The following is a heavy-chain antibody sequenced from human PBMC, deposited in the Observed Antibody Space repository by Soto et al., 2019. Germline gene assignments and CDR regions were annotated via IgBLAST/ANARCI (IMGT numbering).Heavy chain of an antibody. CDR1: GFTFSSYW. D-gene: IGHD2-21*01. CDR3: ARGVRGAYGLDI. Sequence: GWYLRLACAASGFTFSSYWMDWVRQATGKGLVWVSRINSDGSRTNYADSVKGRFTISRDNAKNTLYLQMNSVRAEETAVYYCARGVRGAYGLDIWGQGTMVTVSS. V-gene: IGHV3-74*01. J-gene: IGHJ3*02. CDR2: INSDGSRT.